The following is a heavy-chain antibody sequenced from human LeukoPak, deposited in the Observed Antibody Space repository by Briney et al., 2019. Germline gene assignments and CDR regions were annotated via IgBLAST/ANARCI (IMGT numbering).Heavy chain of an antibody. CDR3: ARARSSYGYGDAFDI. J-gene: IGHJ3*02. CDR1: GFTFSTYA. CDR2: ISYDGSSK. V-gene: IGHV3-30-3*01. Sequence: GGSLRLSCAASGFTFSTYAMHWVRQAPGKGLEWVAVISYDGSSKYYADSVKGRFTISRDNSKNTLHLQMNSLRAEDTAVYYCARARSSYGYGDAFDIWGQGTMVTVSS. D-gene: IGHD5-18*01.